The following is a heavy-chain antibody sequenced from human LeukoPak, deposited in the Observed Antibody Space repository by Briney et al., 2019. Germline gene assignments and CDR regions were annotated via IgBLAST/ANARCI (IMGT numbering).Heavy chain of an antibody. V-gene: IGHV4-38-2*02. Sequence: SETLSLTCTVSGYSISSGYYWGWIRQPPGKGLEWIGSIYHSRSTYYNPSLKSRVTISVDTSKNQFSLKLSSVTAADTAVYYCASRHSYGLNYYYYYMDVWGKGTTVTVSS. D-gene: IGHD5-18*01. CDR1: GYSISSGYY. J-gene: IGHJ6*03. CDR3: ASRHSYGLNYYYYYMDV. CDR2: IYHSRST.